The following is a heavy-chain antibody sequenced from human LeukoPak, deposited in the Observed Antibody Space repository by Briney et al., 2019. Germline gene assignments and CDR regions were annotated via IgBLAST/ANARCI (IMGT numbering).Heavy chain of an antibody. CDR2: ISSSSSYI. D-gene: IGHD6-6*01. CDR1: GFTFSSYS. Sequence: GGSLRLSCAASGFTFSSYSMNWVRQAPGKGLEWVSSISSSSSYIYYADSVKGRFTISRDNAKNSLYLQMNSLRVEDTAVYYCAREVAARRLGSWFDPWGQGTLVTVSS. CDR3: AREVAARRLGSWFDP. V-gene: IGHV3-21*01. J-gene: IGHJ5*02.